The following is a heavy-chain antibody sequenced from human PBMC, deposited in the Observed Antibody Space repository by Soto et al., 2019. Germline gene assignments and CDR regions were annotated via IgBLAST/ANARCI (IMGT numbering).Heavy chain of an antibody. CDR2: IGGSGETT. D-gene: IGHD2-15*01. J-gene: IGHJ4*02. V-gene: IGHV3-23*01. Sequence: GGSLRLSCAASGFIFRCSAMFWVRQAPGKGLEWVSTIGGSGETTYYAESMKGRFTISRDNAKNTMYLQMRSLRGDDTALYYCVKDCGGGGSATEWGQGTRVTVSS. CDR3: VKDCGGGGSATE. CDR1: GFIFRCSA.